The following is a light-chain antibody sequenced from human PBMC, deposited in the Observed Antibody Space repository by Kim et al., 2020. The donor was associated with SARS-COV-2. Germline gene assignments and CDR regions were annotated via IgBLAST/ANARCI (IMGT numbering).Light chain of an antibody. Sequence: LSPGERATRSCRASQSISSYLAWYQQKPGKANRLLIYDAFKRATGIPARFSGSGSGTDFTLTISSLEPEDFAVYYCQHRSNWPLTFGGGTKVDIK. CDR1: QSISSY. J-gene: IGKJ4*01. V-gene: IGKV3-11*01. CDR3: QHRSNWPLT. CDR2: DAF.